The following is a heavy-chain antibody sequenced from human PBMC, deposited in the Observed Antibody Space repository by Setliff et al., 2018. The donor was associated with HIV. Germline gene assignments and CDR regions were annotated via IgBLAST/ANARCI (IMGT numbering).Heavy chain of an antibody. V-gene: IGHV4-39*02. Sequence: PSETLSLTCTVSGGSVNSGTSYWDYIRQPPGQGLEWIATIYYSGNAYYNPSLRSRVAISIDTSNDHFSLNMTPVTAADTAVYYCARGDTYYHDRSGYAKSALDAFDIWGRGTLVTVSS. CDR2: IYYSGNA. CDR3: ARGDTYYHDRSGYAKSALDAFDI. D-gene: IGHD3-22*01. J-gene: IGHJ3*02. CDR1: GGSVNSGTSY.